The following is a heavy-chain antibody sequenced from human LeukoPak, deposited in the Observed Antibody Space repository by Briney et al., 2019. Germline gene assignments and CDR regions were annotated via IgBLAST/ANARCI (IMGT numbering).Heavy chain of an antibody. D-gene: IGHD6-6*01. CDR3: ARLIGDRTIYDY. CDR1: GFTFRTYW. CDR2: INQGGSET. J-gene: IGHJ4*02. Sequence: GGSLRLSCAASGFTFRTYWMSWVRQAPGKGLEWVASINQGGSETYYVESVKGRFTISRDNAMNSFFLQMNSLRAEDTAVFYCARLIGDRTIYDYWGQGTLVTVSS. V-gene: IGHV3-7*01.